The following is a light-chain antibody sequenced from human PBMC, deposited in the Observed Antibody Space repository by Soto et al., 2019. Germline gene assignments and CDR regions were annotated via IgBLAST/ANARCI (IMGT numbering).Light chain of an antibody. Sequence: EIVLTHSPFTLSLSPVERATLSFMASQILSGNYLAWYQQKPGQAPRVLIYRASIRATGISDRFSGSGSGTDFTLTISRLEPEDFAVYYCQNYGASPWTFGQGTKVDI. CDR2: RAS. J-gene: IGKJ1*01. V-gene: IGKV3-20*01. CDR3: QNYGASPWT. CDR1: QILSGNY.